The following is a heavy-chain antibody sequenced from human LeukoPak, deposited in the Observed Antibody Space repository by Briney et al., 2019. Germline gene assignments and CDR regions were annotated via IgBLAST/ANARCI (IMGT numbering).Heavy chain of an antibody. J-gene: IGHJ6*04. CDR1: GFIFSTHW. CDR3: AELGITMIGGV. D-gene: IGHD3-10*02. CDR2: ISSSGSTI. V-gene: IGHV3-48*04. Sequence: PGGSLRLSCAASGFIFSTHWMQWVRQVPGKGLEWVSYISSSGSTIYYADSVKGRFTISRDNAKNSLYLQMNSLRAEDTAVYYCAELGITMIGGVWGKGTTVTISS.